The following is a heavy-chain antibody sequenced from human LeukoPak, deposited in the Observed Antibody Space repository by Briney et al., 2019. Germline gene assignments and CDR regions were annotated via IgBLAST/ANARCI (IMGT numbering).Heavy chain of an antibody. Sequence: GGSLRLSCAASGFTFSSYATTWVRQAPGKGLQWVSTIRASAGSTFYADSVEGRFTISRDNSKNTLYLQMNSLRADDTAVYYCAKGGYTSYYDYWGQGTLVTVSS. CDR1: GFTFSSYA. V-gene: IGHV3-23*01. CDR3: AKGGYTSYYDY. D-gene: IGHD5-24*01. CDR2: IRASAGST. J-gene: IGHJ4*02.